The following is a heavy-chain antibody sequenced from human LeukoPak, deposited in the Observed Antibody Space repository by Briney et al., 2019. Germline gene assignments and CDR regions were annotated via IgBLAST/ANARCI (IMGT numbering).Heavy chain of an antibody. V-gene: IGHV3-30*04. CDR3: ASVCLVVVPAAMHGGDY. D-gene: IGHD2-2*01. CDR2: ISYDGSNT. Sequence: GRSLRLSCAASGFTFSSYAMHWVRQAPGKGLEWVAVISYDGSNTYYADSVKGRFTISRDNSKNTLYLQMNSLRAEDTAVYYCASVCLVVVPAAMHGGDYWGQGTLVTVSS. CDR1: GFTFSSYA. J-gene: IGHJ4*02.